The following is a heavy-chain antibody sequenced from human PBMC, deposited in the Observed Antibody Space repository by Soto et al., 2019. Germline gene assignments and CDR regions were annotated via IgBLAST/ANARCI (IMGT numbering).Heavy chain of an antibody. D-gene: IGHD3-10*01. V-gene: IGHV3-30*18. J-gene: IGHJ6*02. CDR2: ISYDGSNK. CDR1: GFTFSSYG. Sequence: GGSLRLSCAASGFTFSSYGMHWVRQAPGKGLEWVAVISYDGSNKYYADSVKGRFTISRDNSKNTLYLQMNSLRAEDTAVYYCAKDVSLSIIPYGMDVWGQGTTVTVSS. CDR3: AKDVSLSIIPYGMDV.